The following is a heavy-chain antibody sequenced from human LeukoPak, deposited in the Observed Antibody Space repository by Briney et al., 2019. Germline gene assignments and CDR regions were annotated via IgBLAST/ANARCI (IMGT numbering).Heavy chain of an antibody. V-gene: IGHV3-7*04. Sequence: GGSLRLSCAVSRFTFSSYGMHWGRQSPGQGLQWVADVKGDGTEKYYVDSVKGRFTISRDNSKNSLFLQMNSLRVEDTAVYYCARAFATSRGYWGQGTLVTVSS. J-gene: IGHJ4*02. CDR1: RFTFSSYG. CDR2: VKGDGTEK. D-gene: IGHD3-3*01. CDR3: ARAFATSRGY.